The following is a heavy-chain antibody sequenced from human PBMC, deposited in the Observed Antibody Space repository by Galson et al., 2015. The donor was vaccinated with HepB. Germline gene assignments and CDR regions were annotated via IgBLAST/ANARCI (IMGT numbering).Heavy chain of an antibody. CDR1: GFTFDDYA. J-gene: IGHJ4*02. CDR3: AKDMGDSSSWLDY. CDR2: ISWNSGSI. D-gene: IGHD6-13*01. Sequence: SLRLSCAAPGFTFDDYAMHWARQAPGKGLEWVSGISWNSGSIGYADSVKGRFTISRDNAKNSLYLQMNSLRAENTALYYCAKDMGDSSSWLDYWGQGTLVTVSS. V-gene: IGHV3-9*01.